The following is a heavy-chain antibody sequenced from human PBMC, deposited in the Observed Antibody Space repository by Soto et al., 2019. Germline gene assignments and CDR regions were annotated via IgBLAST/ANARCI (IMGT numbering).Heavy chain of an antibody. CDR1: GGTFSSYT. J-gene: IGHJ6*02. CDR2: IIPILGIA. CDR3: ARDNDTVTTAPARDWFYYYCYCGMDV. D-gene: IGHD4-17*01. Sequence: QVQLVQSGAEVKKPGSSVKVSCKASGGTFSSYTISWVRQAPGQGLEWMGRIIPILGIANYAQKVQGRVTLTADKTTSTAYMELSSLRSEDRAVYYCARDNDTVTTAPARDWFYYYCYCGMDVWGQGTTVPVSS. V-gene: IGHV1-69*02.